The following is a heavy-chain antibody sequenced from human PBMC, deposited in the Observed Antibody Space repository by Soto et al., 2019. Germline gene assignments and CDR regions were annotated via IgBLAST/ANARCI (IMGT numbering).Heavy chain of an antibody. J-gene: IGHJ6*02. V-gene: IGHV3-53*02. D-gene: IGHD3-3*01. CDR2: IYSGGST. Sequence: EVPLVETGGGLIQPGGSLRLSCAASGFTVSSNYMSWVRQAPGKGLEWVSVIYSGGSTYYADSVKGRFTISRDNSKNTLYLQMNSLRAEDTAVYYCASLGDYDFWSGYAHYGMDVWGQGTTVTVSS. CDR3: ASLGDYDFWSGYAHYGMDV. CDR1: GFTVSSNY.